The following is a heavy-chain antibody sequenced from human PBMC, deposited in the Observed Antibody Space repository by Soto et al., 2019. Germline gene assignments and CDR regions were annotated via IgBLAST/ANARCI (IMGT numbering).Heavy chain of an antibody. J-gene: IGHJ6*02. CDR1: GGSFSGYY. CDR3: ATRVMDV. CDR2: INHSGST. Sequence: SETLSLTCAVYGGSFSGYYWSWIRQPPGKGLEWIGEINHSGSTNYNPSLKSRVTISVDTSKNQFSLKLSSVTAADTAVYYCATRVMDVWGQGTTVTVSS. V-gene: IGHV4-34*01.